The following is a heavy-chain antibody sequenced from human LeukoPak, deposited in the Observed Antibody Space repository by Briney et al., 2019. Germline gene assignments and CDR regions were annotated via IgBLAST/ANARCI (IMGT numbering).Heavy chain of an antibody. CDR3: ARADANPMTTPFQH. CDR1: GGSISSGDYY. J-gene: IGHJ1*01. CDR2: IYYSGST. Sequence: SETLSLTCTVSGGSISSGDYYWSWIRQPPGKGLEWIGYIYYSGSTYYNPSLKSRVTISVDTSKNQFSLKLSSVSAADTAVYYCARADANPMTTPFQHWGQGTLVTVSS. D-gene: IGHD4-17*01. V-gene: IGHV4-30-4*08.